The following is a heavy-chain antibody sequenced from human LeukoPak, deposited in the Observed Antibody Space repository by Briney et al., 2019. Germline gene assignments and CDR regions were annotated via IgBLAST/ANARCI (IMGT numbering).Heavy chain of an antibody. D-gene: IGHD5-18*01. J-gene: IGHJ6*02. Sequence: SVKVSCKASGYTFTSYDIKWVRQAPEPGLEWMGRIIPLFGIVNYAQKFQERVTITANKSTSTAYMEVSSLRSEDTAVYYCARIPSGDVDTAMVMYYHYGMDVWGQGTTVTVSS. CDR1: GYTFTSYD. CDR3: ARIPSGDVDTAMVMYYHYGMDV. CDR2: IIPLFGIV. V-gene: IGHV1-69*04.